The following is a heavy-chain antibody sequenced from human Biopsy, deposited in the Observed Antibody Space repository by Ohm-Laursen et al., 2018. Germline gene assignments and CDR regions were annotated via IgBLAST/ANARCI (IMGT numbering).Heavy chain of an antibody. V-gene: IGHV4-59*08. CDR1: GVSVNGYS. CDR2: IYYSGSI. J-gene: IGHJ6*02. CDR3: ASMPAAMREPSYSYYGMHV. Sequence: GTLSLTCTVSGVSVNGYSWSWIRQPPGKGLEWIGNIYYSGSINYNPSLKGRVTITLYASKTQFSLKLSFVTAADTAVYYCASMPAAMREPSYSYYGMHVWGQGHTVTVS. D-gene: IGHD2-2*01.